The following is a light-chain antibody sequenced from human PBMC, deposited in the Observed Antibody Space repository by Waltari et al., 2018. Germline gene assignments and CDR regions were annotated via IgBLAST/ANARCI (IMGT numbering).Light chain of an antibody. Sequence: DIVMTQSPDSLAVSLGERATINCKSSQSVLYNSNNKNYLAWYQQKPGQPPKLLIYRASTRESGVPDRFSGSGSGTDFTLTVSSLQAEDVAVYYCQQYYTTPFTFGPGTKVDI. V-gene: IGKV4-1*01. CDR1: QSVLYNSNNKNY. CDR2: RAS. CDR3: QQYYTTPFT. J-gene: IGKJ3*01.